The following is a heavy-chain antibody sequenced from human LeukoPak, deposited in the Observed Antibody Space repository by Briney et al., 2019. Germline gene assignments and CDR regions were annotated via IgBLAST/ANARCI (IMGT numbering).Heavy chain of an antibody. CDR2: ISHSGAT. Sequence: GGSLRLSCAGSGFPFSSYTINWVRQGPGKGMEWASTISHSGATYYAASVKGRFTISRDNSKNTVFLQMSSLRAEDTALYFCARRSHASPAGYSPFFDSWGQGTLVTVSS. CDR3: ARRSHASPAGYSPFFDS. J-gene: IGHJ4*02. CDR1: GFPFSSYT. V-gene: IGHV3-23*01. D-gene: IGHD6-13*01.